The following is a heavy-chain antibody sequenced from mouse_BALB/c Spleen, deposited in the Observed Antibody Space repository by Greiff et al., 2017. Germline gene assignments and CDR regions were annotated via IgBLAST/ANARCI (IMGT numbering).Heavy chain of an antibody. D-gene: IGHD1-1*01. V-gene: IGHV5-17*02. Sequence: EVMLVESGGGLVQPGGSRKLSCAASGFTFSSFGMHWVRQAPEKGLEWVAYISSGSSTIYYADTVKGRFTISRDNPKNTLFLQMTSLRSEDTAMYYCARGDYGSSLYYAMDYWGQGTSVTVSS. CDR3: ARGDYGSSLYYAMDY. CDR1: GFTFSSFG. J-gene: IGHJ4*01. CDR2: ISSGSSTI.